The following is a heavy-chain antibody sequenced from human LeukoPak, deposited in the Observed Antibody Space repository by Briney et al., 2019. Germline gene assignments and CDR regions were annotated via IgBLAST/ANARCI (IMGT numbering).Heavy chain of an antibody. CDR3: AKDILARSGYSYGHDY. Sequence: GRSLRLSCAASGFTFDDYAMHWVRQAPGKGLEWVSGISWNSGSIGYADSVKGRFTISRDNAKNSLYLQMNSLRAEDTALCYCAKDILARSGYSYGHDYWGQGTLVTVSS. V-gene: IGHV3-9*01. J-gene: IGHJ4*02. CDR2: ISWNSGSI. D-gene: IGHD5-18*01. CDR1: GFTFDDYA.